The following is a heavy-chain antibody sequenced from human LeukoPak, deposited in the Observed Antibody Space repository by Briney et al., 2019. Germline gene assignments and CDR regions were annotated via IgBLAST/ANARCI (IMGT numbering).Heavy chain of an antibody. D-gene: IGHD4-17*01. V-gene: IGHV3-21*04. CDR1: GFTFSSYS. CDR3: ARELRLREGAFDI. CDR2: ISSSSSYI. J-gene: IGHJ3*02. Sequence: PGGSLRLSCAASGFTFSSYSMNWVRQAPGKGLEWVSSISSSSSYIYYADSVKGRFTISRDNAKNSLYLQMNSLKTEDTAVYYCARELRLREGAFDIWGQGTMVTVSS.